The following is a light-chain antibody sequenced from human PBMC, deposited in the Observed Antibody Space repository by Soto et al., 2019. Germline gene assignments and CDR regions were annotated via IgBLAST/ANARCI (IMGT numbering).Light chain of an antibody. CDR2: EVN. CDR3: SSYAGSSNV. J-gene: IGLJ1*01. V-gene: IGLV2-8*01. CDR1: SSDVGGYKY. Sequence: QSALTQPPSASGSPGQSVAISCTGTSSDVGGYKYVSWYQQHPGKAPKLMIYEVNERPLGVPDRFSGSKSGNTASLTVSGLQAEDEADYYCSSYAGSSNVFGTGTKLTVL.